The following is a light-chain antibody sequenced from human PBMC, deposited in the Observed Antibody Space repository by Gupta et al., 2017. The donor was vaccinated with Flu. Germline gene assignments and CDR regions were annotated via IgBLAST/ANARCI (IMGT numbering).Light chain of an antibody. CDR2: WAS. CDR3: HQYYSTPWT. CDR1: QSVSHSSNNKNY. J-gene: IGKJ1*01. V-gene: IGKV4-1*01. Sequence: NCKSSQSVSHSSNNKNYLAWYQQKSGQPPKLLIYWASTREFGVPDRFSGSGSGTDFTLTISRLQAEDVAVYYCHQYYSTPWTFGQGTKVEIK.